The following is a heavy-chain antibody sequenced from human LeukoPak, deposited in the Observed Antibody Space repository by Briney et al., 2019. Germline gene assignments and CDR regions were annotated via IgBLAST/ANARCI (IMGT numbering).Heavy chain of an antibody. D-gene: IGHD3-3*01. V-gene: IGHV4-39*07. CDR2: IYYSGST. CDR1: GGSISSSSYY. J-gene: IGHJ5*02. Sequence: SETLSLTCTVSGGSISSSSYYWGWLRQPPGKGLEWIGSIYYSGSTYYNPSLKSRVTISVDTSKNQFSLKLSSVTAADTAVYYCAREQRLRFLEWLPRSPKYNWFDPWGQGTLVTVSS. CDR3: AREQRLRFLEWLPRSPKYNWFDP.